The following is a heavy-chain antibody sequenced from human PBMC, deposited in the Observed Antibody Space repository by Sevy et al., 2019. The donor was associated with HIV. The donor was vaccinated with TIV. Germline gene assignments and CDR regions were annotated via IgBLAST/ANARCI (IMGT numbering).Heavy chain of an antibody. CDR3: AKGYCSGGTCPRDYYYYGMDV. D-gene: IGHD2-15*01. Sequence: GGSLRLSCAASGFTFSGYGMHWVRQAPGKGLEWVSSIGGSGRYTYYADSVEGRFTISRDNSKNMLYLQMNSLRVADTAVYYCAKGYCSGGTCPRDYYYYGMDVWGQGTTVTVSS. CDR1: GFTFSGYG. J-gene: IGHJ6*02. V-gene: IGHV3-23*01. CDR2: IGGSGRYT.